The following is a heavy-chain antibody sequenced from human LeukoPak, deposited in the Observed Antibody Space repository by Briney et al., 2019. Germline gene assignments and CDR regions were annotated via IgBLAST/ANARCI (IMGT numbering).Heavy chain of an antibody. CDR2: INPIGGST. D-gene: IGHD2-2*01. V-gene: IGHV1-46*01. CDR3: ARDPAAVYYYYGMDV. J-gene: IGHJ6*02. CDR1: GYTFTSYY. Sequence: ASVKVSCKASGYTFTSYYMHWVRQAPGQGLEWMGIINPIGGSTSYAQKFQGRVTMTRDTSTSTVYMELSSLRSEDTAVYYCARDPAAVYYYYGMDVWGQGTTVTVSS.